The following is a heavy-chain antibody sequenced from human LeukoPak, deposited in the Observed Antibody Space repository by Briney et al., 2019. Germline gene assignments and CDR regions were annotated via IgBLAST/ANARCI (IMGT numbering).Heavy chain of an antibody. D-gene: IGHD3-10*01. Sequence: GGSLRLSCAASGFTFDDYAMHWVRQAPGKGLEWVSGISWNSGSIGYADSVKGRFTISRDNAKNSLYLQMNSLRAEDTALYYCAKGVRITMVRGAFWGQGTMVTVSS. CDR3: AKGVRITMVRGAF. J-gene: IGHJ3*01. V-gene: IGHV3-9*01. CDR1: GFTFDDYA. CDR2: ISWNSGSI.